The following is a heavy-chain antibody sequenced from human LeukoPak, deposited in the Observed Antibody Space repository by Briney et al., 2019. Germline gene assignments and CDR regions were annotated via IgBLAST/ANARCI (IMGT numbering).Heavy chain of an antibody. CDR2: IYPGDSDT. CDR3: ATHQATFGTGIGYYFDY. D-gene: IGHD3-16*01. CDR1: GYRFTNYW. J-gene: IGHJ4*02. Sequence: GESLKISCKGSGYRFTNYWIGWVRQMPGKGLEWVGIIYPGDSDTIYSPSFQGQVTISADRSISTAYLQWGRLKASDTTMYYCATHQATFGTGIGYYFDYWGRGTLVTVSS. V-gene: IGHV5-51*01.